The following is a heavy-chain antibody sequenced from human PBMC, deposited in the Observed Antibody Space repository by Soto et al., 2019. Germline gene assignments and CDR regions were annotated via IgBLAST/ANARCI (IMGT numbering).Heavy chain of an antibody. J-gene: IGHJ4*02. Sequence: QVQLVQSGAEVKKPGASVKVSCKASGYTFTSYAISWVRQAPGQGHEWMGWISAYNGNTNYAQKLQGRVTMTTDTSTSTADLEPRGLRSDDTTVYCWARGLNRGLAAEWGQRTRVTVSS. D-gene: IGHD6-13*01. CDR3: ARGLNRGLAAE. CDR1: GYTFTSYA. CDR2: ISAYNGNT. V-gene: IGHV1-18*01.